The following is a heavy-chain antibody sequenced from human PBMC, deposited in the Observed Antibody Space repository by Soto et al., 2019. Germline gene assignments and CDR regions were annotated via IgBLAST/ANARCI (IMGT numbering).Heavy chain of an antibody. J-gene: IGHJ3*01. CDR3: HEGFDL. Sequence: VQLVQSGAEVKEPGASVKVSCQASGYTFTGHVIHWVRQAPGQGLEWMGSINPNSGLRTYAERFRGRVTMTRDMSSRTVYMDLSSLTFDDTAVYYTHEGFDLWGQGKTVTVSS. CDR2: INPNSGLR. V-gene: IGHV1-2*02. CDR1: GYTFTGHV.